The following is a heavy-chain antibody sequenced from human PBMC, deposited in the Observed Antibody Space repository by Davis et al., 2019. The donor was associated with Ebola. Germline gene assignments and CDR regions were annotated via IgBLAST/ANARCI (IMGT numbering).Heavy chain of an antibody. Sequence: GESLKISCAASGFTFSGSAMHWVRQASGKGLEWVGRIRSKANSYATAYAASVKGRFTISRDGSKNTAYLQMNSLKTEDTAVYYCTRDSSSVDYWGQGTLVTVSS. D-gene: IGHD6-13*01. V-gene: IGHV3-73*01. J-gene: IGHJ4*02. CDR3: TRDSSSVDY. CDR1: GFTFSGSA. CDR2: IRSKANSYAT.